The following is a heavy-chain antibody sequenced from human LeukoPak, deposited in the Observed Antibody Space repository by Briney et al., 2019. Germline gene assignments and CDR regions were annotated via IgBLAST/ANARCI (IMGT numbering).Heavy chain of an antibody. V-gene: IGHV1-18*01. J-gene: IGHJ4*02. CDR3: AKYQYYYDSSGYYSPPDY. CDR2: ISAYNGNT. CDR1: GYTFTSYG. Sequence: ASVKVSCKASGYTFTSYGITWVRQAPGQGLEWMGWISAYNGNTDYAQKLQDRVTMTTDTSTSTAYMELRSLRSDDTAVYYCAKYQYYYDSSGYYSPPDYWGQGTLVTVSS. D-gene: IGHD3-22*01.